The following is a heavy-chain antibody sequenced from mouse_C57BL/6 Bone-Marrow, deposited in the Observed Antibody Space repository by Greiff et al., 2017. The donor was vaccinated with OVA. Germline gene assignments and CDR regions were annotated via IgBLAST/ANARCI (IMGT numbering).Heavy chain of an antibody. J-gene: IGHJ4*01. D-gene: IGHD2-2*01. Sequence: EVPRGEAGGLVVKPGGSLKLSCAASGFTFSDYGMHWVRQAPETGLEWVAYISSGSSTIYYADTVKGRFTISSDNAKNTLFLQMTSLRSEDTAMYYWARRLLWLRAYYYAMDYWGQGTSVTVSS. V-gene: IGHV5-17*01. CDR3: ARRLLWLRAYYYAMDY. CDR1: GFTFSDYG. CDR2: ISSGSSTI.